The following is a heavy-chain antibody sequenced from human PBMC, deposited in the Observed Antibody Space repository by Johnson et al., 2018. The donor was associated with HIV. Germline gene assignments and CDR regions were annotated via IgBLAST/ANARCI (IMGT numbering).Heavy chain of an antibody. Sequence: QVQLVESGGGVVQPGGSLRLSCAAFGFTFSSYGMHWVRQAPGKGLEWVAFIRYDGSNKYYADFVKGRFTISRDNSKNTLYLQMNSLRAEDTAVYYCAKGKKSLPDAFDIWGQGTMVTVSS. V-gene: IGHV3-30*02. J-gene: IGHJ3*02. CDR3: AKGKKSLPDAFDI. CDR1: GFTFSSYG. CDR2: IRYDGSNK.